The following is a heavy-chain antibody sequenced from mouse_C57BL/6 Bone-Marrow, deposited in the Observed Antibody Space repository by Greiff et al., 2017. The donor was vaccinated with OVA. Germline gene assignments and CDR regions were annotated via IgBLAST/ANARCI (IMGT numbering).Heavy chain of an antibody. CDR2: IYPRSGNT. CDR3: ARSYSDWMAY. CDR1: GYTFTSYG. Sequence: QVQLQQSGAELARPGASVKLSCKASGYTFTSYGISWVKQRTGQGLEWIGEIYPRSGNTYYNEKFKGKATLTADKSSSTAYMELRSLTSEVSAVYICARSYSDWMAYWGQGTLVTVSA. J-gene: IGHJ3*01. V-gene: IGHV1-81*01. D-gene: IGHD2-12*01.